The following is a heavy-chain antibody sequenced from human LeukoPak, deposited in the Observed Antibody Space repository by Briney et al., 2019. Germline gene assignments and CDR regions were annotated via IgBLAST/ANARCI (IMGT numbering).Heavy chain of an antibody. J-gene: IGHJ4*02. CDR1: GFTFSTYA. V-gene: IGHV3-23*01. D-gene: IGHD3-9*01. CDR2: ISGSGGST. CDR3: PNTVYDILTGVDY. Sequence: PGRSLRLSCAASGFTFSTYAMSWVRQAPGKGLEWVSAISGSGGSTYYADSVKGRFTISRDNSNNTFYLQMNSLRAEDTAFYYGPNTVYDILTGVDYWGQGTLVTVSS.